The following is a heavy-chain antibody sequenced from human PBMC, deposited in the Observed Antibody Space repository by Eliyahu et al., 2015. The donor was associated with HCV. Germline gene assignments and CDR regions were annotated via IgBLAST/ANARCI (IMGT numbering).Heavy chain of an antibody. Sequence: ATSGFTFSSYSMNWVRQTPGKGLEWVSSISSGSSYIEYADLVKGRFTISRDNAKNSLFLQMNSLRAEDTAVYYCAKTPTYSSGWFGYQSAVLNFDYWGQGTLVTVSS. CDR3: AKTPTYSSGWFGYQSAVLNFDY. CDR1: GFTFSSYS. J-gene: IGHJ4*02. CDR2: ISSGSSYI. V-gene: IGHV3-21*01. D-gene: IGHD6-19*01.